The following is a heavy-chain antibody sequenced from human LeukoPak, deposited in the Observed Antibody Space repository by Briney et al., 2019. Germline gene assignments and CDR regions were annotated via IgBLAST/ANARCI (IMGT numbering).Heavy chain of an antibody. CDR1: GYSISSGYY. J-gene: IGHJ5*02. D-gene: IGHD3-10*01. V-gene: IGHV4-38-2*02. Sequence: SETLSLTCTVSGYSISSGYYWGWIRQPPGKGLEWIGSIYHSGSTYYNPSLKSRVTISVDTSKNQFSLKLSSVTAADTAVYYCARHTMVRGVSWFDPWGQGTLVTVSS. CDR3: ARHTMVRGVSWFDP. CDR2: IYHSGST.